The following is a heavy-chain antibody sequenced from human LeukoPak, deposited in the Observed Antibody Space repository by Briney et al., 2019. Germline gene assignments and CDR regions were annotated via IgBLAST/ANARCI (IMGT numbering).Heavy chain of an antibody. CDR2: IYYSGST. CDR1: GGSISSDY. J-gene: IGHJ4*02. V-gene: IGHV4-39*07. D-gene: IGHD5-24*01. Sequence: PSETLSLTCTVSGGSISSDYWSWIRQPPGKGLEWIGSIYYSGSTYYNPSLKSRVTISVDTSKNQFSLKLSSVTAADTAVYYCARLLRDYFDYWGQGTLVTVSS. CDR3: ARLLRDYFDY.